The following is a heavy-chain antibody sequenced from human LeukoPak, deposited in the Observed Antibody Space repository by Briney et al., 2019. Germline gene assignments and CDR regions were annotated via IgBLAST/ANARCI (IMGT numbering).Heavy chain of an antibody. V-gene: IGHV1-2*02. CDR1: GYSFTGYY. J-gene: IGHJ4*02. D-gene: IGHD3-16*01. Sequence: ASVKVSCKASGYSFTGYYIHWIRQAPGQGLEWMGWMNPNRGDTSYAQKFQGRVTMTRDTPINTAYMELSRLRSDDTAVYYCARGGQWGSFDSWGQGTLVTVSS. CDR2: MNPNRGDT. CDR3: ARGGQWGSFDS.